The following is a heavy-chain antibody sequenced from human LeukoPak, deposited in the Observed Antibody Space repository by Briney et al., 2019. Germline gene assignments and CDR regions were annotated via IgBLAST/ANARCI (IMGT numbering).Heavy chain of an antibody. CDR1: GFSFSKYN. CDR2: ISSGGSYI. J-gene: IGHJ4*02. CDR3: AKGAYYYDSSGYYFRPNYFDY. D-gene: IGHD3-22*01. V-gene: IGHV3-21*01. Sequence: PGGSLRLSCAASGFSFSKYNMNWVRQAPGKGLEWVSSISSGGSYIYYADSVKGRFTISRDNSKNTLYLQMNSLRAEDTAVYYCAKGAYYYDSSGYYFRPNYFDYWGKGTLVTVSS.